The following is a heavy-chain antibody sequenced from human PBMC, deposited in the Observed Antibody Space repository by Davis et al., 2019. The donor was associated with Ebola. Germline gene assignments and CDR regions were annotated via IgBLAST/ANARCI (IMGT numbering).Heavy chain of an antibody. J-gene: IGHJ4*02. V-gene: IGHV3-7*01. D-gene: IGHD3-16*02. Sequence: GESLKISCTASGFTFSSYCMSWVRQAPGRGLEWVANINQDGSEKSYVDSVKGRFTIARDNAKNSLSLQMNGLRADDTAVYYCARDYVWGTYRTPADWGQGTLVTVSS. CDR2: INQDGSEK. CDR1: GFTFSSYC. CDR3: ARDYVWGTYRTPAD.